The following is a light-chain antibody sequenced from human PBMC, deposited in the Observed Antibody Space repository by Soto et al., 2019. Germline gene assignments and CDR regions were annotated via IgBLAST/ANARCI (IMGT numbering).Light chain of an antibody. CDR3: SSYTSSSNSVV. V-gene: IGLV2-14*01. Sequence: QSALTQPASVSGSPGQSITISCTGTSSDVGGYNYVSWYQQHPGKAPKLMIYYVSNRPSGVSNRFSGSKSGNTASLTISGLQAEDEADSYCSSYTSSSNSVVFGGGTKLTVL. CDR1: SSDVGGYNY. CDR2: YVS. J-gene: IGLJ2*01.